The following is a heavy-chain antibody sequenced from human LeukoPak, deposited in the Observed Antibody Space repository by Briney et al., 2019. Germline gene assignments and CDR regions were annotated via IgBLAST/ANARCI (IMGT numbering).Heavy chain of an antibody. J-gene: IGHJ4*02. Sequence: GGSLRLSCAASGFTFSDCYMSWIRQAPGKGLEWVSYISSSGSTIYYADSVKGRFTISRDNAKNSLYLQMNSLRAEDTAVYYCARDSPYGDYVDYWGQGTLVTVSS. CDR2: ISSSGSTI. V-gene: IGHV3-11*01. CDR1: GFTFSDCY. D-gene: IGHD4-17*01. CDR3: ARDSPYGDYVDY.